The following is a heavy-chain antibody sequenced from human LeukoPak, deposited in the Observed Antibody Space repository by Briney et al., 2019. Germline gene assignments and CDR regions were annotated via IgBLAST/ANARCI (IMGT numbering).Heavy chain of an antibody. Sequence: SETLSLTCTVSGGSISSGGYYWSWIRQHPGKGLEWIGYIYYSGSTYYSPSLKSRVTISVDTSKNQFSLKLSSVTAADTAVYYCARFVSSSSQFDYWGQGTLVTVSS. D-gene: IGHD6-6*01. J-gene: IGHJ4*02. V-gene: IGHV4-31*03. CDR3: ARFVSSSSQFDY. CDR2: IYYSGST. CDR1: GGSISSGGYY.